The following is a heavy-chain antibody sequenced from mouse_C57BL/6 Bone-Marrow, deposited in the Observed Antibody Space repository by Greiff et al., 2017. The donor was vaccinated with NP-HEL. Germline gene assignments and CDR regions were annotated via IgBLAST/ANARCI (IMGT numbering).Heavy chain of an antibody. CDR2: ISSGGSYT. Sequence: EVQLVESGGDLVKPGGSLKLSCAASGFTFSSYGMSWVRQTPDKRLEWVATISSGGSYTYYPDSVKGRFTISRDNAKNTLYLQMSSLKSEDTAMYYCARHAYGSSYVCWGQGTTLTVSS. CDR3: ARHAYGSSYVC. CDR1: GFTFSSYG. J-gene: IGHJ2*01. D-gene: IGHD1-1*01. V-gene: IGHV5-6*01.